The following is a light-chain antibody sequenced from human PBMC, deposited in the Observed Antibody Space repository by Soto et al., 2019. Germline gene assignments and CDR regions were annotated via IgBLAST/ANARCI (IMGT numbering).Light chain of an antibody. CDR2: DAS. CDR1: QSIGTW. J-gene: IGKJ1*01. CDR3: QQRSTWWT. Sequence: DIQLTQSPSTLSTSFGDRITITCRASQSIGTWLAWYQHRPGEGPKLLIHDASSLESGVPSRFSGSGSATEFSLTISSLESEDFAVYYCQQRSTWWTCGQGT. V-gene: IGKV1-5*01.